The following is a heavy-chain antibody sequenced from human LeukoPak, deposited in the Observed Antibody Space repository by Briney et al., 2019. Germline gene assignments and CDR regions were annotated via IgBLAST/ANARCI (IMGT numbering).Heavy chain of an antibody. J-gene: IGHJ4*02. CDR1: GFTFSSYG. CDR3: ARDQGYDSSGYYYVPPFDY. D-gene: IGHD3-22*01. CDR2: ISGSGSGT. Sequence: GGSLRLSCAASGFTFSSYGMSWVRQAPGKGLEWVSGISGSGSGTYYADSVKGRFTISRDNAKNSLYLQMNSLRAEDTAVYYCARDQGYDSSGYYYVPPFDYWGQGTLVTVSS. V-gene: IGHV3-23*01.